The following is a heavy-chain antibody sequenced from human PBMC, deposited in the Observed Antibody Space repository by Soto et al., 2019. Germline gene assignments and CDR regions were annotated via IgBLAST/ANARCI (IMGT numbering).Heavy chain of an antibody. J-gene: IGHJ4*02. CDR3: AKHSRETTTCCGED. V-gene: IGHV3-23*01. CDR1: GLTFRDYA. CDR2: VSNSGSST. D-gene: IGHD2-2*01. Sequence: GGSMRLSCAASGLTFRDYAISWVRQAPGRELEWVSGVSNSGSSTYYADSVKGRFTISRDNSKNTLYLQMNSLRAEDTAVYYCAKHSRETTTCCGEDWGQGTRVTVSS.